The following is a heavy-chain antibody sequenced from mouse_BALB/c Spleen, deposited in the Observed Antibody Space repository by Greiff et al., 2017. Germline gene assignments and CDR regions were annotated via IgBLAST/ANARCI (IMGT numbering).Heavy chain of an antibody. CDR3: ARCPVGYHYSMDY. D-gene: IGHD2-14*01. CDR2: IRNKANGYTT. V-gene: IGHV7-3*02. Sequence: DVKLVESGGGLVQPGGSLRLSCATSGFTFTDYYMSWVRQPPGKALEWLGFIRNKANGYTTEYSASVKGRFTISRDNSQSILYLQMNTLRAEDSATYYCARCPVGYHYSMDYWGQGTSVTVSS. CDR1: GFTFTDYY. J-gene: IGHJ4*01.